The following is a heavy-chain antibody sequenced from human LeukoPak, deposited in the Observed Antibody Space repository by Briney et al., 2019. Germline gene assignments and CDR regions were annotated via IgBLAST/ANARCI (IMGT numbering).Heavy chain of an antibody. CDR2: IYYSGST. CDR3: ARADDSSGYYYCDFDY. Sequence: SETLSLTCTVSGGSISSYYWSWIRQPPGKGLEWIGYIYYSGSTNYNPSLKSRVTISVDTSKNQFSLKLSYVTAADTAVYYCARADDSSGYYYCDFDYWGQGTLVTVSS. V-gene: IGHV4-59*01. CDR1: GGSISSYY. J-gene: IGHJ4*02. D-gene: IGHD3-22*01.